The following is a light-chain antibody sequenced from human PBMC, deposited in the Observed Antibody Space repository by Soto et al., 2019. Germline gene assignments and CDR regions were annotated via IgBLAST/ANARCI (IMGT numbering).Light chain of an antibody. J-gene: IGKJ2*01. Sequence: EIVLTQSPGTLSLSPGERATLSCRASQSLSRGRLAWYQQKAGQAPRLVIYDATSRATGIPERFSGSGSGTDFTLTISRLEPEDFAVYYCQQYGSSLMYTFGQGAKLEIK. CDR1: QSLSRGR. V-gene: IGKV3-20*01. CDR2: DAT. CDR3: QQYGSSLMYT.